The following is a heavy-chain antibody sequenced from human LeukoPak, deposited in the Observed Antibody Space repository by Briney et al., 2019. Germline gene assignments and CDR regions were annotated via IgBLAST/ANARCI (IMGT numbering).Heavy chain of an antibody. CDR2: INHSGST. J-gene: IGHJ4*02. D-gene: IGHD3-9*01. Sequence: SETLSLTCAVYGGSFSGYYWSWICQPPGKGLEWIGEINHSGSTNYNPSLKSRVTISVDTSKNQFSLKLSSVTAADTAVYYCARWGYDILTGYYSGFDYWGQGTLVTVSS. CDR1: GGSFSGYY. V-gene: IGHV4-34*01. CDR3: ARWGYDILTGYYSGFDY.